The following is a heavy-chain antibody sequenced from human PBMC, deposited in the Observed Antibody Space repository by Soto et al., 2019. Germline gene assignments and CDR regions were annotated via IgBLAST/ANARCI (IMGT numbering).Heavy chain of an antibody. D-gene: IGHD3-22*01. Sequence: SETLSLTCTVSGGSISSGGYYWSWIRQHPGKGLEWIGYIYYSGSTYYNPSLKSRVTISVDTSKNQFSLKLSSVTAADTAVYYCARSYYDNSGWPFSYWGQGTLVTVSS. CDR3: ARSYYDNSGWPFSY. V-gene: IGHV4-31*03. CDR1: GGSISSGGYY. J-gene: IGHJ4*02. CDR2: IYYSGST.